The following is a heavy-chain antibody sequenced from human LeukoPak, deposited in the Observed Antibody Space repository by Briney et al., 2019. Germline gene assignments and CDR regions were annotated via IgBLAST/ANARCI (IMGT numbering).Heavy chain of an antibody. J-gene: IGHJ6*02. CDR2: INHSGST. Sequence: SETLSLTCAVYGGSFSGYYWSWIRQPPGKGLEWIGEINHSGSTNYNPSLKSRVTISVDTSKNQFSLKLSSVTAADTAVYYCARWALGVTIFGVVIIRPTDYGMDVWGQGTTVTVSS. CDR3: ARWALGVTIFGVVIIRPTDYGMDV. V-gene: IGHV4-34*01. D-gene: IGHD3-3*01. CDR1: GGSFSGYY.